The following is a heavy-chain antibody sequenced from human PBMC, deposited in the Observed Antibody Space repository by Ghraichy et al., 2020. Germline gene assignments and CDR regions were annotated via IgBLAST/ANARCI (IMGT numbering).Heavy chain of an antibody. J-gene: IGHJ4*02. CDR1: GFTVSSNY. D-gene: IGHD6-19*01. Sequence: GGSLRLSCAASGFTVSSNYMSWVRQAPEKGLEWVSVIYSGGSTYYADSVKGRFTISRDNSKNTLYLQMNSLRAEDTAVYYCARGGHSSGWYGPDFDYWGQGTLVTVSS. V-gene: IGHV3-53*01. CDR2: IYSGGST. CDR3: ARGGHSSGWYGPDFDY.